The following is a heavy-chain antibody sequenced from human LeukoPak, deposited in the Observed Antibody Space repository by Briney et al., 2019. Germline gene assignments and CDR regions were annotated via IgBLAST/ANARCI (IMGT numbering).Heavy chain of an antibody. CDR3: ARGYCSSTSCQYYFDY. CDR2: INAGNANT. J-gene: IGHJ4*02. V-gene: IGHV1-3*01. Sequence: ASVKVSCKTSGYTFSSYAIHWARQAPGHRLEWMGWINAGNANTKYSQKIQGRVTITRDTSASTAYMELSSLRSEDTAVYYCARGYCSSTSCQYYFDYWGQGTLVTVSS. CDR1: GYTFSSYA. D-gene: IGHD2-2*01.